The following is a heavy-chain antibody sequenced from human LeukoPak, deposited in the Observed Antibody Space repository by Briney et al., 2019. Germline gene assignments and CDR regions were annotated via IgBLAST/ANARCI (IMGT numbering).Heavy chain of an antibody. J-gene: IGHJ4*02. CDR3: ASWIPSYNGFDY. V-gene: IGHV4-59*01. D-gene: IGHD3-10*01. Sequence: SETLSLTCTVSGGSSTNNYWSWIRQPPGKGLEWIGYIYYSGSTKYNPSLKSRVTISADTSKNQFSLRLNSVTAADTAVYYCASWIPSYNGFDYWGQGTLVTVSS. CDR1: GGSSTNNY. CDR2: IYYSGST.